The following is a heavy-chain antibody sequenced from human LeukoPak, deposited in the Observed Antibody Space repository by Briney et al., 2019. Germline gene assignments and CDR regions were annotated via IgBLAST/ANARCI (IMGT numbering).Heavy chain of an antibody. J-gene: IGHJ5*02. D-gene: IGHD1-26*01. Sequence: ASVKVSCKASGYTFTSYGISWVRQAPGQGLEWMGWISAYNGNTNYAQKLQGRVTMTTDTSTSTAYMELRSLRSDDTAVYYCARGSYSGSYRYWFDPWGQGTLVTVSS. CDR1: GYTFTSYG. CDR2: ISAYNGNT. CDR3: ARGSYSGSYRYWFDP. V-gene: IGHV1-18*01.